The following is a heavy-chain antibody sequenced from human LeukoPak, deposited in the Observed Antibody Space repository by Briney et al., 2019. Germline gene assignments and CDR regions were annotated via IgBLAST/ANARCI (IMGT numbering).Heavy chain of an antibody. CDR3: ARGGGLDV. D-gene: IGHD3-16*01. J-gene: IGHJ6*02. Sequence: GGSLRLSCAASGFIFSNAWMSWARQAPGKGLEWVASINHNGNVNYYVDSVKGRFTISRDNAKNSLYLQMSNLRAEDTAVYFCARGGGLDVWGQGATVTVSS. CDR2: INHNGNVN. CDR1: GFIFSNAW. V-gene: IGHV3-7*03.